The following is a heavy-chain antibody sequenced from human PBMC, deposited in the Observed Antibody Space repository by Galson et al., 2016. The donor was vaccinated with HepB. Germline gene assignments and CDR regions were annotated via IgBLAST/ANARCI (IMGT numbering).Heavy chain of an antibody. CDR2: FDPEDGET. CDR3: ARVPTFQWERASSSFDY. V-gene: IGHV1-24*01. CDR1: GYSLTELS. J-gene: IGHJ4*02. D-gene: IGHD1-1*01. Sequence: SVQVSCKVSGYSLTELSMHWVRQTPGKGLEWMGSFDPEDGETIYAQNFQGRVTMTEGISTEPAYIALTSLASADTAVYYCARVPTFQWERASSSFDYWGQGTLVAVSS.